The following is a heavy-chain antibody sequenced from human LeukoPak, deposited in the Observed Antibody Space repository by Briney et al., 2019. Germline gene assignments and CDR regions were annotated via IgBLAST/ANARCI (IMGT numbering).Heavy chain of an antibody. CDR1: GFTFSTYW. D-gene: IGHD2-15*01. CDR2: ISPDGSDK. V-gene: IGHV3-7*01. Sequence: GGSLRLSCVASGFTFSTYWMNWVRQAPGKGLERVGTISPDGSDKYYVDSVNGRFTISRDNAKTSLYLQINSLRADDTSLYFCARGIVVVVGASDHFDYWGQGTLITVSS. J-gene: IGHJ4*02. CDR3: ARGIVVVVGASDHFDY.